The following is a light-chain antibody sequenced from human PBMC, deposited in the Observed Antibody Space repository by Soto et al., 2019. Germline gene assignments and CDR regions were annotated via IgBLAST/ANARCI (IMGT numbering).Light chain of an antibody. V-gene: IGKV3-20*01. J-gene: IGKJ1*01. CDR1: QSVSSSY. CDR3: QQYGSSQWT. Sequence: GLTQSPGTLSLSPGERATLTCRASQSVSSSYLAWYQQKSGQAPRLLIYGASSRATGIPDRFSGSGSGTDFTLTISRLEPEDFAVYYCQQYGSSQWTFGQGTKVAIK. CDR2: GAS.